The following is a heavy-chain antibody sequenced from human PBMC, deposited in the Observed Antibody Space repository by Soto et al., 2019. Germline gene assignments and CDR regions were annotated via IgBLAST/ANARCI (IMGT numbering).Heavy chain of an antibody. CDR1: GFTFSSYA. J-gene: IGHJ6*02. V-gene: IGHV3-30-3*01. CDR2: ISYDGSNK. Sequence: GSMILSCAASGFTFSSYAMQGARQDPVKGLAWEAAISYDGSNKYYADSVKGRFTISRDHSKNTLYLKMNSLRAEDTAVYYWARDLIRGSSGRYYYGMDVWGQGTTVTVSS. D-gene: IGHD6-19*01. CDR3: ARDLIRGSSGRYYYGMDV.